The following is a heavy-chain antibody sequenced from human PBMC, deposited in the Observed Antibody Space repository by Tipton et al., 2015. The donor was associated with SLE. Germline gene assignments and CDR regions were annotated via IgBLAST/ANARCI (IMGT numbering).Heavy chain of an antibody. D-gene: IGHD2-21*01. Sequence: TLSLTCTVSGGSISSGGYYWSWIRQPPGKGLEWIGSIYHSGSTNYNPSLKSRVTISVDTSKNQFSLKLSSVTAADTAVYYCARGGPRGFWVIAIQARYFDYWGQGTLVTVSS. CDR1: GGSISSGGYY. CDR2: IYHSGST. J-gene: IGHJ4*02. V-gene: IGHV4-39*07. CDR3: ARGGPRGFWVIAIQARYFDY.